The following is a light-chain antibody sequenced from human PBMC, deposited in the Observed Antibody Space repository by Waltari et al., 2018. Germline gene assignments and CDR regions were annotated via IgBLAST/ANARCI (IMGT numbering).Light chain of an antibody. J-gene: IGLJ3*02. Sequence: SYDLTQPPSVSVSPGQTASISCSGDKLRDKYVCWYQQKPAQSPVLLIYEDKRRGSGIPGRFSASNSGNTATLTISGTQAIDEADYYCQAWDTYWVFGGGTKLTVL. V-gene: IGLV3-1*01. CDR2: EDK. CDR3: QAWDTYWV. CDR1: KLRDKY.